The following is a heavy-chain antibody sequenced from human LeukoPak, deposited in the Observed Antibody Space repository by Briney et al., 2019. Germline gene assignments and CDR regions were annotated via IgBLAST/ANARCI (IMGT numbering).Heavy chain of an antibody. CDR3: ARSTKKYGDYGVFVG. CDR2: IRYDGSNK. V-gene: IGHV3-33*08. J-gene: IGHJ4*02. CDR1: GFTFSSYG. D-gene: IGHD4-17*01. Sequence: GGSLRLSCVTSGFTFSSYGMHWVRQAPGKGLEWVAFIRYDGSNKYYADSVKGRFTISRDNSKNTLYLQMNSLRAEDTAVYYCARSTKKYGDYGVFVGWGQGTLVTVSS.